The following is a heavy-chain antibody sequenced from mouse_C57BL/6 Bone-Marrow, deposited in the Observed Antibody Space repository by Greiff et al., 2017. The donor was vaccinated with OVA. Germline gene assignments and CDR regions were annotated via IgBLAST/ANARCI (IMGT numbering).Heavy chain of an antibody. J-gene: IGHJ1*03. V-gene: IGHV5-12*01. CDR1: GFTFSDYY. D-gene: IGHD1-1*01. Sequence: DVMLVESGGGLVQPGGSLKLSCAASGFTFSDYYMSWVRQTPEQRLEWVAYISNGGGSTYYPDTVKGRFTLSRDNATNTLYLQMSRLTSEDTAMYYCASTITTVTYWYFDVWGTGTTVTVSS. CDR3: ASTITTVTYWYFDV. CDR2: ISNGGGST.